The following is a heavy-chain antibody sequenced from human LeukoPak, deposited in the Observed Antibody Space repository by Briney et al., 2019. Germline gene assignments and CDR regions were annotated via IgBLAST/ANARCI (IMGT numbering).Heavy chain of an antibody. CDR2: ISSSSSYI. CDR1: GFTFSGYS. Sequence: GGSLRLSCAASGFTFSGYSMNWVRQAPGKGLEWVSSISSSSSYIYYADSVKGRFTISRDNAKSSLYLQMNSLRAEDTAVYYCARVKVYYGSGTGAFDIWGQGTMVTVSS. V-gene: IGHV3-21*01. CDR3: ARVKVYYGSGTGAFDI. J-gene: IGHJ3*02. D-gene: IGHD3-10*01.